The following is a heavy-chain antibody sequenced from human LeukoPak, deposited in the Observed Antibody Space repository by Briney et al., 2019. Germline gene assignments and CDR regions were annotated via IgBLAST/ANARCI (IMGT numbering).Heavy chain of an antibody. J-gene: IGHJ4*02. CDR2: INPNSGGT. V-gene: IGHV1-2*06. Sequence: GASVKVSCKASGFTFTSYDINWVRQAPGQGLEWMGRINPNSGGTNYAQKFQGRVTMTRDTSISTAYMELSRLRSDDTAVYFCARDLGSTRGYWGQGTLVTVSS. D-gene: IGHD2-2*01. CDR1: GFTFTSYD. CDR3: ARDLGSTRGY.